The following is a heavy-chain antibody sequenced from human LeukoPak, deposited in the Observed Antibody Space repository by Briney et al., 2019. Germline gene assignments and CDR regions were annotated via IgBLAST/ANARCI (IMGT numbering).Heavy chain of an antibody. CDR2: ISSSSSYI. CDR1: GFTFSSYS. J-gene: IGHJ6*03. Sequence: GGSLRLSCAASGFTFSSYSMNWVRQAPGKGLEWVSSISSSSSYIYYADSVKGRFTISRDNAKNSLYLQMNSLRAEDTAVYYCARAPPEKDCSSTSCYSVYYYYMDVWGKGTTVTVSS. D-gene: IGHD2-2*01. CDR3: ARAPPEKDCSSTSCYSVYYYYMDV. V-gene: IGHV3-21*04.